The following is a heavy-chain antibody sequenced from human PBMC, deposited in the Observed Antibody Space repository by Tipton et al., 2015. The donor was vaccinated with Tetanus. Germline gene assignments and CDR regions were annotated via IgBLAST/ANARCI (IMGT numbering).Heavy chain of an antibody. CDR1: GFTFSGSP. CDR3: ARLGRNSLGAFDV. D-gene: IGHD7-27*01. V-gene: IGHV3-7*05. J-gene: IGHJ3*01. CDR2: IQNDGGET. Sequence: SLRLSCVTSGFTFSGSPIHWVRQASGKGLEWVANIQNDGGETYHLESVRGRFTISRDNGKNSVYLQMNSLRPEDTAVYYCARLGRNSLGAFDVWGQGTLVSVSS.